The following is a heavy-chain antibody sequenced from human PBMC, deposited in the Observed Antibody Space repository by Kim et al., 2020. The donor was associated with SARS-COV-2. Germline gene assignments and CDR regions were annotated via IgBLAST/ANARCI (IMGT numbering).Heavy chain of an antibody. CDR3: TRDVTRSWAHDY. V-gene: IGHV3-11*04. D-gene: IGHD2-21*02. J-gene: IGHJ4*02. Sequence: GGSLRLSCETSGFFNDYYINWIRQAPGKGLEWVSYISNTGGTISYADSVRGRFTISRDNAKNSLYLQMNSLRAADTAVYSCTRDVTRSWAHDYWGQGTMV. CDR1: GFFNDYY. CDR2: ISNTGGTI.